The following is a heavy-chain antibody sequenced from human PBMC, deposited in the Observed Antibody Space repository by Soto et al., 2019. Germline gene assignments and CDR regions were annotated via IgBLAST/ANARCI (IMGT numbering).Heavy chain of an antibody. CDR3: SRGEWRSSSYYYYDMDV. Sequence: ASVKVSCKASGYTFTSYAMHWVRQAHGQRLEWMGWINAGNGNTKYSQKFQGRVTITRDTSASTAYMDLSSLRSEDTAVYYCSRGEWRSSSYYYYDMDVWGQGTTVTVAS. V-gene: IGHV1-3*01. CDR1: GYTFTSYA. J-gene: IGHJ6*02. D-gene: IGHD3-3*01. CDR2: INAGNGNT.